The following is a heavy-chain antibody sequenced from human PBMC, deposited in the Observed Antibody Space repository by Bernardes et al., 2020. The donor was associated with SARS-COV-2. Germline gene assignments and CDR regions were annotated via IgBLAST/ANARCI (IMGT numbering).Heavy chain of an antibody. CDR2: IYYSGST. CDR3: ARFLVSSSLWFDP. Sequence: SETLSRTCTVSGGSISSYYWSWIRQPPGKGLEWIGYIYYSGSTNYNPSLKSRVTISVDTSKNQFSLKLSSVTAADTAVYYCARFLVSSSLWFDPWGQGTLVTVSS. D-gene: IGHD6-6*01. V-gene: IGHV4-59*01. J-gene: IGHJ5*02. CDR1: GGSISSYY.